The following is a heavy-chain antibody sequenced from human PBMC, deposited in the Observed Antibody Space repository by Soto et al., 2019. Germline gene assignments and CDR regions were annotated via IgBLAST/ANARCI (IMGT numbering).Heavy chain of an antibody. D-gene: IGHD3-3*01. Sequence: PGGSLRLSCAASGFTFSSSGMHWVRQAPGKGLEWVAVIWYDGSNKYYADSVKGRFTISRDNSKNTLYLQMNSLRAEDTAVYYCARGDSAIFGVVIIPANYYYGMDVWGQGTTVTVSS. CDR2: IWYDGSNK. CDR3: ARGDSAIFGVVIIPANYYYGMDV. CDR1: GFTFSSSG. J-gene: IGHJ6*02. V-gene: IGHV3-33*01.